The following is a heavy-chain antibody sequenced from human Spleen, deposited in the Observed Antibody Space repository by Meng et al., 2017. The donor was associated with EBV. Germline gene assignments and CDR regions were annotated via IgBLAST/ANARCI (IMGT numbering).Heavy chain of an antibody. Sequence: VLIPPETLPLTCAVYGGSVSGSYCTRLRQLPCKWIGWIGEISQSGSNNYNPSLKSRVTISVDPTKSQYSLWLTSVTAADTAVYFSARCVVGQDGNNVNDYWGQGTLVTVSS. D-gene: IGHD5-24*01. CDR2: ISQSGSN. V-gene: IGHV4-34*01. CDR1: GGSVSGSY. CDR3: ARCVVGQDGNNVNDY. J-gene: IGHJ4*02.